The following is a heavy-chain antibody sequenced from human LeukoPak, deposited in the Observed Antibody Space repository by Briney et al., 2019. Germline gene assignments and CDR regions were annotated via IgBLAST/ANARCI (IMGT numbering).Heavy chain of an antibody. CDR3: ARDAIFGVVMPFDY. CDR2: ISYDGSNK. D-gene: IGHD3-3*01. J-gene: IGHJ4*02. Sequence: GGSLRLSCAASGFTFSSYAMHWVRQAPGKGLEWVAVISYDGSNKYYADSVKGRFTISRDNSKNTLYLQMNSLRAEDTAVYYCARDAIFGVVMPFDYWGQGTLVTVSS. V-gene: IGHV3-30-3*01. CDR1: GFTFSSYA.